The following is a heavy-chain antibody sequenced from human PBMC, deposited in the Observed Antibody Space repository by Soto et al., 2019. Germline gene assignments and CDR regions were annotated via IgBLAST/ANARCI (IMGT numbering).Heavy chain of an antibody. CDR2: ISGSGGST. Sequence: GGSLRLSCAASGFTFSSYAMSWVRQAPGKGLEWVSAISGSGGSTYYADSVKGRFTISRDNSKNTLYLQMSSLRAEDTAVYYCAKDPDYGDSGEINWFDPWGQGTLVTVSS. CDR1: GFTFSSYA. J-gene: IGHJ5*02. D-gene: IGHD4-17*01. V-gene: IGHV3-23*01. CDR3: AKDPDYGDSGEINWFDP.